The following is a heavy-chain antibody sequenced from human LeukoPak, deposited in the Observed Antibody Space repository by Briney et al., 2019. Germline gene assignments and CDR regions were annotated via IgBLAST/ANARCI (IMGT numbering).Heavy chain of an antibody. Sequence: PGGSLRLSCAASGFTFSDYYMSWIRQAPGKGLEGVSYISSSGSTIYYADSVKGRFTISRDNAKNSLYLQMNSLRAEDTAVYYCARDATYYYGSGSYSLYYMDVWGKGTTVTISS. CDR3: ARDATYYYGSGSYSLYYMDV. D-gene: IGHD3-10*01. CDR1: GFTFSDYY. J-gene: IGHJ6*03. CDR2: ISSSGSTI. V-gene: IGHV3-11*01.